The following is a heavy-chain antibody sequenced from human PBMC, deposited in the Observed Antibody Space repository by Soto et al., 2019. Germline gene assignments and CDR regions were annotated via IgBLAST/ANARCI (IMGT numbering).Heavy chain of an antibody. V-gene: IGHV4-31*03. CDR1: GGSITSAGYY. Sequence: SETLSLTCTVSGGSITSAGYYWTWIRQHPGKGLEWIACIYYSGTTSYSPSLRSRLTISVDTSKSQFSLKLTSVTAADTAVYYCARVFDYWSGFYVYWGQGILVTVSS. CDR2: IYYSGTT. CDR3: ARVFDYWSGFYVY. J-gene: IGHJ4*02. D-gene: IGHD3-3*01.